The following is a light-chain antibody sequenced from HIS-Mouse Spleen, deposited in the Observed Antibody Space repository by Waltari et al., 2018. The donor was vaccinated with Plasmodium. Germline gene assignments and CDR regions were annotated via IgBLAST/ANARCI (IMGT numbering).Light chain of an antibody. CDR1: SSDVGSYNL. CDR2: EGS. J-gene: IGLJ3*02. Sequence: QSALTQPASVSGSPGQSITISCTGTSSDVGSYNLVSWYQQHPGKAPELMISEGSKRPSGVAKRVSGSKSGNTASLTISGLQAEDEADYYCCSYAGSSTFVFGGGTKLTVL. V-gene: IGLV2-23*03. CDR3: CSYAGSSTFV.